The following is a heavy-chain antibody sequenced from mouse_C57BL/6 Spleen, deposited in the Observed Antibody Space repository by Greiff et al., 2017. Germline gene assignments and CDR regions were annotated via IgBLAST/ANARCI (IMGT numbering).Heavy chain of an antibody. V-gene: IGHV1-85*01. CDR3: ARSGDYYDYDGVAY. CDR1: GYTFTSYD. CDR2: IYPRDGST. D-gene: IGHD2-4*01. J-gene: IGHJ3*01. Sequence: VQLQQSGPELVKPGASVKLSCKASGYTFTSYDINWVKQRPGPGLEWIGWIYPRDGSTKYNEKFKGKATLTVDTSSSTAYMELHSLTSEDSAVYFCARSGDYYDYDGVAYWGQGTLVTVSA.